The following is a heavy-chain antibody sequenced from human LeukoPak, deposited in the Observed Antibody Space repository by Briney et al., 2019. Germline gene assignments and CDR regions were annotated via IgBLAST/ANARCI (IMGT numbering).Heavy chain of an antibody. CDR2: ISYDGSNK. V-gene: IGHV3-30*04. Sequence: GGSLRLSCAASGFTFSSYAMHWVRQAPGKGLEWVAVISYDGSNKYYADSVKGRFTISRDNSKNTLYLQMNSLRAEDTAVYYCAKDRYYYDSSGYYYFDYWGQGTLVTVSS. J-gene: IGHJ4*02. D-gene: IGHD3-22*01. CDR1: GFTFSSYA. CDR3: AKDRYYYDSSGYYYFDY.